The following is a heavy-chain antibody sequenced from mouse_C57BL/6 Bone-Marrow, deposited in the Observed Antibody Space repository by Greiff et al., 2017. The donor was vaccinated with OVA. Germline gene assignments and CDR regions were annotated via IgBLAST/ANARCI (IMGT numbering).Heavy chain of an antibody. CDR1: GYAFSSSW. D-gene: IGHD2-2*01. CDR2: IYPGDGDT. V-gene: IGHV1-82*01. CDR3: ARWGVTYWYFDV. Sequence: QVQLQQSGPELVKPGASVKISCKASGYAFSSSWMNWVKQRPGKGLEWIGRIYPGDGDTNYNGKFKGKATLTADKSSSTAYMQLSSLTSEDSAVYFCARWGVTYWYFDVWGTGTTVTVSS. J-gene: IGHJ1*03.